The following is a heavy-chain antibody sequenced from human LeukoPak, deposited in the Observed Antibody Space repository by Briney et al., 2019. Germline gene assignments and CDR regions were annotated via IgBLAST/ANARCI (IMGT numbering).Heavy chain of an antibody. CDR1: GFTFSSYW. Sequence: GGSLRLSCAASGFTFSSYWIHWVRQAPGKGLVWVSRINSDGSSTTYADSVKGRFTISRDNAKNTVYLQMNSLRAEDTAVYYCAREESVGAKAFGDYWGQGTLVTVSS. D-gene: IGHD1-26*01. V-gene: IGHV3-74*01. CDR2: INSDGSST. CDR3: AREESVGAKAFGDY. J-gene: IGHJ4*02.